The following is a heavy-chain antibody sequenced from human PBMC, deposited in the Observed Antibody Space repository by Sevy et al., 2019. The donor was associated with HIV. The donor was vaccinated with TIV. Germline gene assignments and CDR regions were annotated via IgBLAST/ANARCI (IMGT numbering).Heavy chain of an antibody. CDR3: AADSGNYYGAFDI. V-gene: IGHV4-38-2*01. CDR1: GYSINSGYY. D-gene: IGHD1-26*01. J-gene: IGHJ3*02. CDR2: MYRGGST. Sequence: SETLSLTCAVSGYSINSGYYWGWVRQPPGKGLEWIGSMYRGGSTYYNPSLESRVTISVDTSKNQFSLKLSSVTAADTAVYYCAADSGNYYGAFDIWGQGTMVTVSS.